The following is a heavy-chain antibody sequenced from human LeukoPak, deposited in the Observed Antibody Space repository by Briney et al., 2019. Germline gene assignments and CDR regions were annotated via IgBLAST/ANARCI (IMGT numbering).Heavy chain of an antibody. Sequence: ASVKVSCKASGYTFTSYVINWVRQATGQGLEWMGWMNPNSGNTGYAQKFQGRVTMTRNTSISTAYMEPSSLRSEDTAVYYCAGSIAAAGTFDYWGQGTLVTVFS. D-gene: IGHD6-13*01. J-gene: IGHJ4*02. CDR1: GYTFTSYV. CDR2: MNPNSGNT. CDR3: AGSIAAAGTFDY. V-gene: IGHV1-8*01.